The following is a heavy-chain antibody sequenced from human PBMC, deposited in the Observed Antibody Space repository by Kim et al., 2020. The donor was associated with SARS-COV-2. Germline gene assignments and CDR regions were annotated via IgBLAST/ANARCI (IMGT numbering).Heavy chain of an antibody. J-gene: IGHJ4*02. V-gene: IGHV3-23*01. Sequence: YADAVKGRFTSARDNSTNTLYLQMNSLRAEDTAVYYCAGDLRYFDWAPDYWGQGTLVTVSS. D-gene: IGHD3-9*01. CDR3: AGDLRYFDWAPDY.